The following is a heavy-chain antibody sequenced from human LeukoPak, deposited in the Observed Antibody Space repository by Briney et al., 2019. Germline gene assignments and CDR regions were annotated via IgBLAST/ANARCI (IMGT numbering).Heavy chain of an antibody. CDR3: AKEIGRLGVPLYDY. J-gene: IGHJ4*02. CDR2: ISDNGGGP. D-gene: IGHD3/OR15-3a*01. V-gene: IGHV3-23*01. CDR1: GFIFRDYA. Sequence: GSLRLSCVVSGFIFRDYAMSWVRQAPGEGLEWVAGISDNGGGPYYADSLKGRFTISRDNSKNILYLQMNSLRAEDTAVYYCAKEIGRLGVPLYDYWGWGTLVTASS.